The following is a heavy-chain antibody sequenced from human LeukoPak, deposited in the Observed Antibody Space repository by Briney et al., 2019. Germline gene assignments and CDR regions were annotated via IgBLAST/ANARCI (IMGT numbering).Heavy chain of an antibody. J-gene: IGHJ4*02. D-gene: IGHD3-22*01. CDR2: INSDGSST. V-gene: IGHV3-74*01. CDR3: ARVRASGGYDSSGYYHYYFGY. Sequence: GGSLRLSCAASGFTFSSYWMHWVRQAPGKGLVWVSRINSDGSSTSYADSVKGRFTISRDNAKNTLYLQMNSLRAEDTAVYYCARVRASGGYDSSGYYHYYFGYWGQGTLVTVSS. CDR1: GFTFSSYW.